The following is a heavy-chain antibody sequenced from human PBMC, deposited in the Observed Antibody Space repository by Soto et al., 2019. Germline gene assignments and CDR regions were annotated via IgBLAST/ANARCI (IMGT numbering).Heavy chain of an antibody. CDR2: IYYNGNT. V-gene: IGHV4-59*08. J-gene: IGHJ4*02. Sequence: SETMPLPCTVARGYIINYYWSWIRQPPGKGLECIGYIYYNGNTNYNPSLKSRVTISVDTSKNQFTLNLNSVTAADTAVYYCARHETRSYDYWGQGTLVTVSS. CDR3: ARHETRSYDY. CDR1: RGYIINYY.